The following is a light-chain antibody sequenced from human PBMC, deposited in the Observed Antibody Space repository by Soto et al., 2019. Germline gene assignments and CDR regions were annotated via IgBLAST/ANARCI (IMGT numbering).Light chain of an antibody. CDR3: QQYGSSSWT. J-gene: IGKJ1*01. Sequence: EIVLTQSPGTLSLSPGERATLSCRASQSVSSSYLAWYQQKPGQAPRLLIYGASSRATGIPDRFSGSGSETDCTLTISRLEPEDFAVYYCQQYGSSSWTFGQGTKV. V-gene: IGKV3-20*01. CDR1: QSVSSSY. CDR2: GAS.